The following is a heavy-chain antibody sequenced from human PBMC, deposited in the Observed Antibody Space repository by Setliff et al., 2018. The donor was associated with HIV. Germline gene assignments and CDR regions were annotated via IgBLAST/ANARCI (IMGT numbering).Heavy chain of an antibody. V-gene: IGHV4-34*01. J-gene: IGHJ4*02. Sequence: SETLSLTCAVYGGSFSGYWSWIRQAPGKGLEWIGEIHHSGATKHNPSLKSRVTLSVDTSKNQFSLKLSSVTAADSAVYYCARGLATSSRSSLVYWGQGILVTAPQ. CDR1: GGSFSGY. D-gene: IGHD6-6*01. CDR3: ARGLATSSRSSLVY. CDR2: IHHSGAT.